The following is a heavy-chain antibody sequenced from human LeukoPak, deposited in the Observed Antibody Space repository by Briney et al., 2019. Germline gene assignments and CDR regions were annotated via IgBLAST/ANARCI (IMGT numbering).Heavy chain of an antibody. CDR3: ASFDGSRGALDI. Sequence: SETLSLTCTVSGGSISSYYWSWIRQPPGKGLEWIGYIYYSGSTNYNLSLKSRVTISVDTSKNQFSLKLSSVTAADTAVYYCASFDGSRGALDIWGQGTMVTVSS. D-gene: IGHD3-9*01. J-gene: IGHJ3*02. CDR1: GGSISSYY. V-gene: IGHV4-59*01. CDR2: IYYSGST.